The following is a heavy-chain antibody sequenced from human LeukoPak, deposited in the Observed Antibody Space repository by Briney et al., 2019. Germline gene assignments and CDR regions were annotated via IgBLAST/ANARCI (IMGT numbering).Heavy chain of an antibody. J-gene: IGHJ4*02. Sequence: PSETLSLTCTVSGGSISSSSYYWGWIRQPPGTGLEWIGSIYYSGSTYYNPSLKSRVTISVDTSKNQFSLKLSSVTAADTAVYYCARQVEQQLVDYFDYWGQGTLVTVSS. D-gene: IGHD6-13*01. CDR1: GGSISSSSYY. V-gene: IGHV4-39*01. CDR2: IYYSGST. CDR3: ARQVEQQLVDYFDY.